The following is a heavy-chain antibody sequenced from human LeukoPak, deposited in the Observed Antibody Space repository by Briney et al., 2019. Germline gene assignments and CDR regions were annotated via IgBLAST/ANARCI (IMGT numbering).Heavy chain of an antibody. CDR1: GFNFGAYW. J-gene: IGHJ5*01. V-gene: IGHV3-7*01. CDR3: ARPYGISWELDS. Sequence: GGSLRLSCASSGFNFGAYWMSCVRQAPGKGLEWVATIKQDESEKYYVDSVRGRFTISRDNAKNSLYLQMNGLRAEDTAVYHCARPYGISWELDSWGQGTLVTVSS. D-gene: IGHD6-13*01. CDR2: IKQDESEK.